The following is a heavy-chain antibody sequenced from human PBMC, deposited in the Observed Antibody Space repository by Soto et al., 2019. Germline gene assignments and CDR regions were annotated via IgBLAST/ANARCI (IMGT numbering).Heavy chain of an antibody. Sequence: GGSLRLSCAASGFTFSSYSMNWVRQAPGKGLEWVSSITSSSSYIYYADSVKGRFTISRDNAKNSLYLQMNSLRAEDTDVYYCARDGGYGGNPAEYFQHWGQGTLVTVSS. V-gene: IGHV3-21*01. CDR1: GFTFSSYS. CDR3: ARDGGYGGNPAEYFQH. J-gene: IGHJ1*01. D-gene: IGHD4-17*01. CDR2: ITSSSSYI.